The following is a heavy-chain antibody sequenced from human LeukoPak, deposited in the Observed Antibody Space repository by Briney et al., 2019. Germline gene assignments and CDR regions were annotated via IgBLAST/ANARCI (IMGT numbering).Heavy chain of an antibody. V-gene: IGHV4-39*01. CDR3: ASQGRYFDY. CDR2: IYYSGST. J-gene: IGHJ4*02. CDR1: GGSISSSSYS. Sequence: PSETLSLTCTVSGGSISSSSYSWGWIRQPPGKGLEWIGSIYYSGSTYYNPSLKSRVTISVDTSKNQFSLKLSSVTAADTAVYYCASQGRYFDYWGQGTLVTVSS.